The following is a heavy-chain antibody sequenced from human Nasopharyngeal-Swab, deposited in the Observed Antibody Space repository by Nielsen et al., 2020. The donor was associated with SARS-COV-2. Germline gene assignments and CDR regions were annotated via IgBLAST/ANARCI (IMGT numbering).Heavy chain of an antibody. CDR2: ISSSSSYI. CDR3: ARDHPHTAIDY. D-gene: IGHD5-18*01. Sequence: VRQAPGKGLEWVSSISSSSSYIYYADSVRGRFTISRDNAKSSLYLQMNSLRAEDTAVYYCARDHPHTAIDYWGQGTLVTVSS. V-gene: IGHV3-21*01. J-gene: IGHJ4*02.